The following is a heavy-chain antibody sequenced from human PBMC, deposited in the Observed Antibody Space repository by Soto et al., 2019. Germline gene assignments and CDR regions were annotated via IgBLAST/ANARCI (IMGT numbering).Heavy chain of an antibody. CDR2: IIPILGIA. V-gene: IGHV1-69*02. CDR3: ASGKNSSSWSY. J-gene: IGHJ4*02. CDR1: GGTFSSYT. Sequence: SVKVSCKASGGTFSSYTISWVRQAPGQGLEWMGRIIPILGIANYAQKFQGRVTITADKSTSTAYMELSSLRSEDTAVYYCASGKNSSSWSYWGQGTLVTVSS. D-gene: IGHD6-13*01.